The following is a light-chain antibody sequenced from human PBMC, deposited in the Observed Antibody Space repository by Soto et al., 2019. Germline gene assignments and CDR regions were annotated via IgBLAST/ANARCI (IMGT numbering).Light chain of an antibody. CDR1: QSFSSSY. CDR2: ETS. V-gene: IGKV3-20*01. Sequence: IVLSQSPGTLSLSKGERASLSCRASQSFSSSYLAWYQQKPGQAPRLLIYETSSRATGIPDRFSGSGSQTDFTLTISRLEPEDFAVYYCQQYGTSPRTFGQGTKVDI. CDR3: QQYGTSPRT. J-gene: IGKJ1*01.